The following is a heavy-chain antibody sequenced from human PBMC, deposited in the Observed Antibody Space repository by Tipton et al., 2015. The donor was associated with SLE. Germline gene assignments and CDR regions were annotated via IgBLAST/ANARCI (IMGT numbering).Heavy chain of an antibody. J-gene: IGHJ5*01. CDR2: ISRDGSNK. Sequence: SLRLSCAASGFTFSGYAMSWIRQAPGKGLEWVAVISRDGSNKDYADSVKGRFTISRDNSENTLYLQMNSLRTEDTAVYYCARKFNDYGDYDSWGQGTLVTVSS. D-gene: IGHD4-17*01. CDR1: GFTFSGYA. CDR3: ARKFNDYGDYDS. V-gene: IGHV3-30*04.